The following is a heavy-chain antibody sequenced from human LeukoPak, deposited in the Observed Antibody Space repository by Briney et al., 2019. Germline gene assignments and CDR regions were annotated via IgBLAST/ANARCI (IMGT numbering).Heavy chain of an antibody. CDR1: GGSFSGYH. V-gene: IGHV4-34*01. D-gene: IGHD5-18*01. CDR3: ARTRDTAMVYDY. Sequence: SETLSLTCAVYGGSFSGYHWSWIRQPPGKGLEWIGEINHSGSTNYNPSLKSRVTISVDTSKNQFSLKLSSVTAADTAVYYCARTRDTAMVYDYWGQGTLVTVSS. CDR2: INHSGST. J-gene: IGHJ4*02.